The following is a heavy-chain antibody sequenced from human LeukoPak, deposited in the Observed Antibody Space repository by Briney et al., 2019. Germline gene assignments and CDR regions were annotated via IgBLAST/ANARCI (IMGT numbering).Heavy chain of an antibody. V-gene: IGHV4-34*01. Sequence: PSETLSLTCAVYGGSFSGYYWSWIRQPLGKGQDWIGEINHSGSTNYNPSLKSRVTISVDTSKNQFSLKLSSVTAADTAVYYCARGRTWIQLWFKGNWFDPWGQGTLVTVSS. CDR2: INHSGST. CDR1: GGSFSGYY. J-gene: IGHJ5*02. CDR3: ARGRTWIQLWFKGNWFDP. D-gene: IGHD5-18*01.